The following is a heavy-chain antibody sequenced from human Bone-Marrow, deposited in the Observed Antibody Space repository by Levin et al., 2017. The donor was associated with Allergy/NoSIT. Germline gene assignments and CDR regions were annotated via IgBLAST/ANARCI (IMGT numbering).Heavy chain of an antibody. CDR1: GFTLSTYA. CDR2: ISRSGNAI. J-gene: IGHJ4*02. V-gene: IGHV3-48*01. D-gene: IGHD6-13*01. Sequence: GGSLRLSCAASGFTLSTYAMTWVRQAPGKGLEWVSYISRSGNAIYGDSVKGRFGISRDNAKNSLYLQMSSLRAEDTAVYYCARDSGIAGADDYWGQGTLVTVSS. CDR3: ARDSGIAGADDY.